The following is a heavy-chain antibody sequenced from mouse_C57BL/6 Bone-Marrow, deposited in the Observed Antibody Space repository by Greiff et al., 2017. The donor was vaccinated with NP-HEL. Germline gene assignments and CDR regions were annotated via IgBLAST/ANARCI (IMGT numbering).Heavy chain of an antibody. Sequence: VQLQQPVAELVKPGASVKLCCMASGYTFTSYWMLWVKQRPGQGLEWLGMIHPNRGSTNYTEKFKSKDTLTVDKSSSTGYMQLSSLTSEDSAVYYCARSDYGSEVDYWGQGTARTVS. CDR2: IHPNRGST. V-gene: IGHV1-64*01. CDR1: GYTFTSYW. D-gene: IGHD1-1*01. CDR3: ARSDYGSEVDY. J-gene: IGHJ2*01.